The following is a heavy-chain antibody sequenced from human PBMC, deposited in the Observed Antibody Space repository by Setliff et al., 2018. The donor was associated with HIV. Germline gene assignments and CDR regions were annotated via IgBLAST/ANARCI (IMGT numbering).Heavy chain of an antibody. Sequence: SETLSLTCTVSGGSISDYSWSWIRQPAGKGLEWIGGIYTSGSTNYNPSLRSGVTMSVDTSKNQFSLKLSSVTAADTAIYYCARHKTHYDFYAFDVWGQGTMVTVSS. CDR2: IYTSGST. CDR1: GGSISDYS. D-gene: IGHD3-3*01. CDR3: ARHKTHYDFYAFDV. V-gene: IGHV4-4*07. J-gene: IGHJ3*01.